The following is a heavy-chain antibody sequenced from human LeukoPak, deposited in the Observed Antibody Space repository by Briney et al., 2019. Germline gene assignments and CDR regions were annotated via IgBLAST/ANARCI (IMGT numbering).Heavy chain of an antibody. J-gene: IGHJ6*02. CDR3: ARERGYSGYDGSYYYGMDV. Sequence: ASVKVSCKASGYTFTSYGISWVRQAPGQGLEWMGWINPNSGGTNYAQKFQGRVTMTRDTSISTAYMELSRLRSDDTAVYYCARERGYSGYDGSYYYGMDVWGQGTTVTVSS. D-gene: IGHD5-12*01. V-gene: IGHV1-2*02. CDR1: GYTFTSYG. CDR2: INPNSGGT.